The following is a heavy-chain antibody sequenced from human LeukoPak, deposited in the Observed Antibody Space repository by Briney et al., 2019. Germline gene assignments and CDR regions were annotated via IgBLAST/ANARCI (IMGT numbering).Heavy chain of an antibody. CDR2: INWNGGST. J-gene: IGHJ6*03. D-gene: IGHD6-19*01. CDR1: GFTFDDHG. Sequence: PEGSLRLSCAASGFTFDDHGISWVRQAPGKGLEWVSGINWNGGSTGYADSVKGRFTISRDNAKNFLYLQMNSLRAEDTALYYCARMAGAGYYFYMDVWGKGTTVTVSS. V-gene: IGHV3-20*04. CDR3: ARMAGAGYYFYMDV.